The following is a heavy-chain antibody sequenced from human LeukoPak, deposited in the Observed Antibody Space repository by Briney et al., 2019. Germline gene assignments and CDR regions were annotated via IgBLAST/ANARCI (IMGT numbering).Heavy chain of an antibody. J-gene: IGHJ4*02. CDR2: INPNNRGT. V-gene: IGHV1-2*06. CDR1: GYTFTAYY. Sequence: ASVKVSCNAFGYTFTAYYIHWVRQAPGQGLEWMGRINPNNRGTNYTQKFQARVTMTRDTSISTAYMKLSRLRSDDTAAYYCASRDPITYYDFWSGYSDFDYWGQGTLVTVSS. CDR3: ASRDPITYYDFWSGYSDFDY. D-gene: IGHD3-3*01.